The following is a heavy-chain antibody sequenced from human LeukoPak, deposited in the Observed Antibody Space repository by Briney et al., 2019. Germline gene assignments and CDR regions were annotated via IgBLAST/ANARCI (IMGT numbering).Heavy chain of an antibody. D-gene: IGHD5-18*01. CDR3: VSPRGFSYGYFDY. J-gene: IGHJ4*02. CDR2: IYCSKNT. CDR1: GGSISSSSAY. Sequence: SETLSLTCTVSGGSISSSSAYWGWIRQPPGKGLEWIGSIYCSKNTYYNPSLKSRVTISADTSENQFSLTLGSVSATDTAVYYCVSPRGFSYGYFDYWGQGTLVTVSS. V-gene: IGHV4-39*01.